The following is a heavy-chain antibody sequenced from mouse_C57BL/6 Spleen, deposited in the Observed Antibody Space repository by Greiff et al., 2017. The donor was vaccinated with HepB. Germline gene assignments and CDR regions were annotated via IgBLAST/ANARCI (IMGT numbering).Heavy chain of an antibody. V-gene: IGHV1-55*01. D-gene: IGHD2-4*01. Sequence: QVQLQQPGAELVKPGASVKMSCKASGYTFTSYWITWVKQRPGQGLEWIGDIYPGSGSTNYNEKFKSKATLTVDTSSSTAYMQLSSLTSEDSAVYYCAREKASTMITTRYFDYWGQGTTLTVSS. J-gene: IGHJ2*01. CDR2: IYPGSGST. CDR1: GYTFTSYW. CDR3: AREKASTMITTRYFDY.